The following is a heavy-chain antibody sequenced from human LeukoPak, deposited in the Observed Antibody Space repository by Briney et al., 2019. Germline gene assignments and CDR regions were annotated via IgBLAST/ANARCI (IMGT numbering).Heavy chain of an antibody. CDR1: GGSISSYY. CDR2: IYYSGST. CDR3: ARVTTADPYYYYYMDV. J-gene: IGHJ6*03. D-gene: IGHD2-2*01. Sequence: SETLSLTCTVSGGSISSYYWSWIRQPPGKGLEWIGYIYYSGSTNYNPSLKSRVTISVDTSKNQFSLKLSSVTAADTAVYYCARVTTADPYYYYYMDVWGKGTTVTISS. V-gene: IGHV4-59*01.